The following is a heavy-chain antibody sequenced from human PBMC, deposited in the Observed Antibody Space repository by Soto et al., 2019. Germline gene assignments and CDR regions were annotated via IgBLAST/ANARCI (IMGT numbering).Heavy chain of an antibody. Sequence: GESLKISCKGSGYSFTSYWIGWVRQMPGKGLEWMGIIYPGDSDTRYSPSFQGQVTISADKSISTAYLQWSSLKASDTAMYYCAREYSSSSSLYYYYGMDVWGQGTTVTGSS. V-gene: IGHV5-51*01. J-gene: IGHJ6*02. CDR1: GYSFTSYW. CDR3: AREYSSSSSLYYYYGMDV. D-gene: IGHD6-6*01. CDR2: IYPGDSDT.